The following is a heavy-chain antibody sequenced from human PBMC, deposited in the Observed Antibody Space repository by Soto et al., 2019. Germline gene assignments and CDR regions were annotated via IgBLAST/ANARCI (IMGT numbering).Heavy chain of an antibody. CDR1: GYSFTSQY. V-gene: IGHV1-46*03. CDR3: AREQGLRPGGGGTEPLDI. Sequence: QVQLVQSGAEVKKPGASVKISCEASGYSFTSQYVHWVRQAPGQGLEWMGIINPNGGSTTYAQKCQGRGTMTREPSTSTVSMERGGLKLGDTAVFYCAREQGLRPGGGGTEPLDIWGQGTMVTVAS. D-gene: IGHD3-16*01. CDR2: INPNGGST. J-gene: IGHJ3*02.